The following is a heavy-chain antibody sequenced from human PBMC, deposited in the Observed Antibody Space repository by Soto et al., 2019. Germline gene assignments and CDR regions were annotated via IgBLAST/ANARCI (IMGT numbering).Heavy chain of an antibody. CDR1: GYTFTNFG. CDR3: ARGGTQSDY. J-gene: IGHJ4*02. Sequence: QVQLVQSGAEVKKPGASVKVSCKASGYTFTNFGISWVRPSPGQGIDWMGWISAYTGNTNYAQEFQGRVTITTDTSTSTAYMELRSLRSDDTAVYYCARGGTQSDYCGQGTLVTVSS. CDR2: ISAYTGNT. V-gene: IGHV1-18*01.